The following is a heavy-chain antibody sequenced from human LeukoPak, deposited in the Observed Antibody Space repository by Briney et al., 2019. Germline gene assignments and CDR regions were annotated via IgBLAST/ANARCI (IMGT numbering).Heavy chain of an antibody. V-gene: IGHV4-59*01. CDR1: GVSISNYY. J-gene: IGHJ4*02. Sequence: SETLSLTCTVSGVSISNYYWSWIRQSPGKGLEWIGYVYYSGSTTYNPSLKSRVAISVHTSKNQFSLGLNSVTAADTAVYYCAREGTRSGWGDTFDYWGQGTLVTVSS. CDR3: AREGTRSGWGDTFDY. D-gene: IGHD6-19*01. CDR2: VYYSGST.